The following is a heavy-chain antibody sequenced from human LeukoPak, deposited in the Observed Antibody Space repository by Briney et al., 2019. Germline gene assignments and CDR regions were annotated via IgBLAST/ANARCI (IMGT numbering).Heavy chain of an antibody. CDR3: AKALPYSGYDPRFWDY. Sequence: GGSLRLSCAASGFTFSNYGLSWVRQAPGKGLEWVSAISGGGSATYYADSVKGRFTISRDNSKNTLYLQMNSLRAEDTAVYYCAKALPYSGYDPRFWDYWGQGTLVTVSS. V-gene: IGHV3-23*01. CDR1: GFTFSNYG. J-gene: IGHJ4*02. CDR2: ISGGGSAT. D-gene: IGHD5-12*01.